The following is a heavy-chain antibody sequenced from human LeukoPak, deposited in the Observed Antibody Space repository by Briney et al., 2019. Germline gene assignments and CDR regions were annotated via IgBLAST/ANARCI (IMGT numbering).Heavy chain of an antibody. CDR3: ARQAYSSGWYAAAY. CDR2: IYDSETT. Sequence: SETLSLTCTASGGSISSSYWSWIRQPPGKGLEWIASIYDSETTKYNPSLRSRATISSDTSKNQFSLKLSSVTAADTAVYYCARQAYSSGWYAAAYWGQGTLVTVSS. J-gene: IGHJ4*02. V-gene: IGHV4-59*08. D-gene: IGHD6-19*01. CDR1: GGSISSSY.